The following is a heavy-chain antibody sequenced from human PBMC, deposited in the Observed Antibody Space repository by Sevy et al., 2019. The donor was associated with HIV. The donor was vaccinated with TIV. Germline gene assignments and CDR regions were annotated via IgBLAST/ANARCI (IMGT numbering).Heavy chain of an antibody. Sequence: GGSLRLSCAASGFTFSSYAMHWVRQAPGKGLEWVSFISSGSSNKYYADSVKGRFTISRDNTKNSLYLQMNSLRDEDTAVYYCARDKIYGVVRDYWGQGTLVTVSS. V-gene: IGHV3-48*02. CDR1: GFTFSSYA. J-gene: IGHJ4*02. D-gene: IGHD3-3*01. CDR3: ARDKIYGVVRDY. CDR2: ISSGSSNK.